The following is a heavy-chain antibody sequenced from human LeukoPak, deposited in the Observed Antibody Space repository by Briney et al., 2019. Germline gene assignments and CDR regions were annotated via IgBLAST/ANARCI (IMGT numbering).Heavy chain of an antibody. CDR2: IYYSGST. CDR3: ARGGPDCSGGSCAAIDY. D-gene: IGHD2-15*01. Sequence: SETLSLTCTASGGSISSYYWSWIRQPPGKGLEWIGYIYYSGSTNYNPSLKSRVTISVDRSKNQFSLKLSSVTAADTAVYYCARGGPDCSGGSCAAIDYWGQGTLVTVSS. J-gene: IGHJ4*02. V-gene: IGHV4-59*12. CDR1: GGSISSYY.